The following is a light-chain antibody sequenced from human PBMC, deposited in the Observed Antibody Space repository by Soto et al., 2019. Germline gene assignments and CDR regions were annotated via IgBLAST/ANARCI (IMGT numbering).Light chain of an antibody. CDR3: SSYGGSNNLL. V-gene: IGLV2-8*01. Sequence: QSALTQPPSAAGSPGPAVTISCTGTSRDIGGYDFVSWYQQHPGKAPKLLIYDVIKRPSGVPDRFSGSKSGNTASLTVSGLQTDDEADYYCSSYGGSNNLLFGGGTKVTVL. CDR2: DVI. J-gene: IGLJ2*01. CDR1: SRDIGGYDF.